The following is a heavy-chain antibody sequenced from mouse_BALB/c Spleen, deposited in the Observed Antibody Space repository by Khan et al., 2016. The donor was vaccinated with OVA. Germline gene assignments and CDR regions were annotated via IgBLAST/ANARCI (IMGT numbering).Heavy chain of an antibody. CDR2: INTNTGEP. CDR1: GYTFTKNG. V-gene: IGHV9-3*02. CDR3: ARSRWLLPAMDY. D-gene: IGHD2-3*01. J-gene: IGHJ4*01. Sequence: QIQLVQSGPELKKPGETVKISCKASGYTFTKNGMNWVKQAPGKGLKWMGWINTNTGEPTYAEEFKGRFAFSLETSASTAYLQINNLKNEDTGTYFSARSRWLLPAMDYWGQGTSVTVSS.